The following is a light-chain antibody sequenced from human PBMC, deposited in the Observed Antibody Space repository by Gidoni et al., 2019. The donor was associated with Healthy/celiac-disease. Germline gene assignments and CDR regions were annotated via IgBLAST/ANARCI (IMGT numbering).Light chain of an antibody. CDR3: QQSYSTPLT. J-gene: IGKJ4*01. CDR1: QSISSY. Sequence: DIQMTQSPSSLSASVGDRVNITCRASQSISSYLKWYQQKPGKAPKLQIYAASGLPRGVPSRFSGSGSGTGFTLTISSLRPEDFATYYYQQSYSTPLTFGGGTKVEIK. CDR2: AAS. V-gene: IGKV1-39*01.